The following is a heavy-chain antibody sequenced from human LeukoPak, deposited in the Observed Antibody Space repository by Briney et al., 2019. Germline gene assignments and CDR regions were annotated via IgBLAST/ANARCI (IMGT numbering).Heavy chain of an antibody. CDR1: GGSFSGYY. D-gene: IGHD5-12*01. CDR3: ARHAYSGVATADRFDY. Sequence: PSETLSLTCAVYGGSFSGYYWSWIRQPPGKGLEWIGYIYTSGSTNYNPSLKSRVTISVDTSKNQFSLKLSSVTAADTAVYYCARHAYSGVATADRFDYWGQGTLVTVSS. CDR2: IYTSGST. J-gene: IGHJ4*02. V-gene: IGHV4-4*09.